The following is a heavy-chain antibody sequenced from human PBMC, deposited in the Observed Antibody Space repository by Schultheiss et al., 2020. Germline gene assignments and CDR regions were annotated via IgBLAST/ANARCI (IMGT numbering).Heavy chain of an antibody. CDR1: GGSISSSSYY. D-gene: IGHD4-17*01. V-gene: IGHV4-39*01. CDR2: IYYSGST. Sequence: SQTLSLTCTVSGGSISSSSYYWGWIRQPPGKGLEWIGSIYYSGSTYYNPSLKSRVTISVDTSKNQFSLKLSSVTAADTAVYYCASPYGDYEGFGIWGQGTMVTVSS. CDR3: ASPYGDYEGFGI. J-gene: IGHJ3*02.